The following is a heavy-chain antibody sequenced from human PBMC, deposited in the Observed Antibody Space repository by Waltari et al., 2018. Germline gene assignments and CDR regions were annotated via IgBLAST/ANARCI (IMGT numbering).Heavy chain of an antibody. J-gene: IGHJ6*03. CDR2: IYTSGST. V-gene: IGHV4-4*07. D-gene: IGHD1-1*01. CDR3: ARGEHRYYYYYMDV. Sequence: QVQLQQSGPGLVKPSETLSLTCTASGGSISSYYWSWIRPPAGKGLEWIGRIYTSGSTNYNPSLKSRVTMSVDTSKNQFSLKLSSVTAADTAVYYCARGEHRYYYYYMDVWGKGTTVTISS. CDR1: GGSISSYY.